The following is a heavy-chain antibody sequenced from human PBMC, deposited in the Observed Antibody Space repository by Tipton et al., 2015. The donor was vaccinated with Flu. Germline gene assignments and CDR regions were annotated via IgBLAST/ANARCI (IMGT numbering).Heavy chain of an antibody. CDR3: APVGDSSGYVSN. CDR2: IITIFGTA. CDR1: GGTISSYA. Sequence: QLVQSGAEVKKPGSSVKVSCKASGGTISSYAISWVRQAPGQGLEWMGGIITIFGTANYAQKFQGRVTITADESTRTAYMELSSLRSEDTAVYYCAPVGDSSGYVSNSGQGSLVTVSS. J-gene: IGHJ1*01. D-gene: IGHD3-22*01. V-gene: IGHV1-69*01.